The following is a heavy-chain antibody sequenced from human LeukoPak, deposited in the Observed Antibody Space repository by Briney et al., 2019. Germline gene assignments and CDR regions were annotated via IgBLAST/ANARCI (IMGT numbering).Heavy chain of an antibody. CDR3: GPHGATVY. CDR2: ISYDGSNK. CDR1: GFTFSSYW. J-gene: IGHJ4*02. Sequence: GGSLRLSCAASGFTFSSYWMHWVRQAPGKGLEWVAVISYDGSNKYYADSVKGRFTISRDNSKNTLYLQMNSLRAEDTAVYYCGPHGATVYWGQGTLVTVSS. V-gene: IGHV3-30*03. D-gene: IGHD1-26*01.